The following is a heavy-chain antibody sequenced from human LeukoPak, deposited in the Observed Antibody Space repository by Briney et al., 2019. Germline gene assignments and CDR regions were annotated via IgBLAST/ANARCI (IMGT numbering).Heavy chain of an antibody. CDR3: ARRVGRYFGERAYYYNYMDV. Sequence: SETLSLTCAVYGGSFSGYYWSWIRQPPGKGLEWIGEINHSGSIKRNPSLKSRVTISVGTSKNQFSLKLGSVTAADTAVYYCARRVGRYFGERAYYYNYMDVWDKGTTVTISS. V-gene: IGHV4-34*01. CDR2: INHSGSI. D-gene: IGHD3-10*01. CDR1: GGSFSGYY. J-gene: IGHJ6*03.